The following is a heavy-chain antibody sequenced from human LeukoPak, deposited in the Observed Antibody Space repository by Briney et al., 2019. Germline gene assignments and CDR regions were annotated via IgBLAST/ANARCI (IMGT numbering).Heavy chain of an antibody. CDR2: IKQDESEK. CDR3: ARLVGDVTTWVC. V-gene: IGHV3-7*03. Sequence: PGGSLRLSCTASGFSFSNYWMSWVRQAPGKGLEWVASIKQDESEKYYVDSVKGRFTTSRDNAKSSLYLQMNALRGEDTAVYYCARLVGDVTTWVCWGQGTLVTVSS. J-gene: IGHJ1*01. CDR1: GFSFSNYW. D-gene: IGHD1-26*01.